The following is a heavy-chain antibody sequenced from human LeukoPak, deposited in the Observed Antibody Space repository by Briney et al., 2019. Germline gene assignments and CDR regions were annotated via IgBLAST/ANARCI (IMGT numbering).Heavy chain of an antibody. D-gene: IGHD5-24*01. Sequence: SETLSLTCTVSGGSISSYYWSWIRQPPGKGLEWIGYIYYSGSTNYNPSLKSRVTISVDTSKNQFSLKLSSVTAADTAVYYCARQVEMATITPYYYYYYYMDVWGKGTTVTVSS. CDR1: GGSISSYY. J-gene: IGHJ6*03. V-gene: IGHV4-59*01. CDR2: IYYSGST. CDR3: ARQVEMATITPYYYYYYYMDV.